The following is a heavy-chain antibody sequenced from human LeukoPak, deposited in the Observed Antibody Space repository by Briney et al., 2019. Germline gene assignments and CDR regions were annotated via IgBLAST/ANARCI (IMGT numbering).Heavy chain of an antibody. J-gene: IGHJ4*02. Sequence: GSLRLSCAASGFTFSSYWMSWIRQPPGKGLEWIGGISSSGNTYYNPSLKSRITISIDTSKNHFSLKLSSVTAADTAVYYCARLGAGPTYYDFWSGYSSFYFDYWGQATLVTVSS. D-gene: IGHD3-3*01. V-gene: IGHV4-39*02. CDR1: GFTFSSYW. CDR3: ARLGAGPTYYDFWSGYSSFYFDY. CDR2: ISSSGNT.